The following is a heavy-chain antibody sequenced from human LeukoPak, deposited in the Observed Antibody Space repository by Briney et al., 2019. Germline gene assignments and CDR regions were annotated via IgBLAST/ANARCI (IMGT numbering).Heavy chain of an antibody. D-gene: IGHD2-2*01. CDR2: ISGSGGST. V-gene: IGHV3-23*01. CDR3: AKVRYCSSTSCRRNWFDP. Sequence: SGGSLRLSCAASGFTFSSYAMSWVRQAPGKGLEWVSAISGSGGSTYYADSVKGRFTISRDNSKKTLYLQMNSLRAEDTAVYYCAKVRYCSSTSCRRNWFDPWGQGTLVTVSS. J-gene: IGHJ5*02. CDR1: GFTFSSYA.